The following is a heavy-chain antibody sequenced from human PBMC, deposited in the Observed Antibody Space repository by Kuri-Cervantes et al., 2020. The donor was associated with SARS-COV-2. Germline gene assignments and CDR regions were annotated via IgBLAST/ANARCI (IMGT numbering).Heavy chain of an antibody. CDR2: IRSKAYGGTT. Sequence: GGSLRLSCTASGFTFGDYAMSWVRQAPGKGLEWVGFIRSKAYGGTTEYAASVKGRFTISRDDSKSIAYLQMNSLKTEDTAVYYCSVLDFWSGYYNDCWGQGTLVTVSS. CDR1: GFTFGDYA. CDR3: SVLDFWSGYYNDC. J-gene: IGHJ4*02. V-gene: IGHV3-49*04. D-gene: IGHD3-3*01.